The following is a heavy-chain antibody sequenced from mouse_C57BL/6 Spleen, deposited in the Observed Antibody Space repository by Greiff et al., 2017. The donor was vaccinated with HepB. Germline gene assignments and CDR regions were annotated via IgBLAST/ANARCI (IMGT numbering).Heavy chain of an antibody. J-gene: IGHJ2*01. CDR3: TTTTVVAGGNY. D-gene: IGHD1-1*01. CDR1: GFNIKDDY. Sequence: VQLKESGAELVRPGASVKLSCTASGFNIKDDYMHWVKQRPEQGLEWIGWIDPENGDTEYASKFQGKATITADTASNTAYLQLSILTSEDTAVYYCTTTTVVAGGNYWGQGTTLTVSS. V-gene: IGHV14-4*01. CDR2: IDPENGDT.